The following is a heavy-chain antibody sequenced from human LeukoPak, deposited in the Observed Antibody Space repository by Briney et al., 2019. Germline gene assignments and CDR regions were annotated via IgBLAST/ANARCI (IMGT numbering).Heavy chain of an antibody. CDR1: GGSISSRNYY. Sequence: SETLSLTCTVSGGSISSRNYYWGWIRQPPGTGLEWIGSIYYSGGTYYNPSLKSRVTISVDTSKNQFSLKLSFVTAAETAVYYCAGERIYYGLNVWGQGTTVTVSS. CDR2: IYYSGGT. V-gene: IGHV4-39*01. CDR3: AGERIYYGLNV. D-gene: IGHD3-10*01. J-gene: IGHJ6*02.